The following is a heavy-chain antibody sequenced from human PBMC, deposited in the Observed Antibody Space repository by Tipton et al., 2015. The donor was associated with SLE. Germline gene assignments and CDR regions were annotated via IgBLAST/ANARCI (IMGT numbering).Heavy chain of an antibody. V-gene: IGHV3-66*01. CDR1: GLTVSSNY. CDR3: ARDRDYYDSSGYYPLGY. D-gene: IGHD3-22*01. CDR2: IYSGGST. J-gene: IGHJ4*02. Sequence: SLRLSCAASGLTVSSNYMSWVRQAPGKGLEWVSIIYSGGSTYYADSVKGRFTISRDNSKNTLYLQMNSLTAEDTAVYYCARDRDYYDSSGYYPLGYWGQGTLVTVSS.